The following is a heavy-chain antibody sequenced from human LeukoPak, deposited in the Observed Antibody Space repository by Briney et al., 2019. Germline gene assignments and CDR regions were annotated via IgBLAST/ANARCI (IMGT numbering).Heavy chain of an antibody. J-gene: IGHJ6*04. Sequence: SGGSLRLSCAASGFTFSSSWMHWVRQAPGKGLVWVSRITRDGSSTTYADSVKGRFTTSRDNAKNTLYLQMDSLRDDDTAVYYSARDPGYESWSPFWGGMDVWGNGTTVIVSS. CDR2: ITRDGSST. D-gene: IGHD3-16*01. V-gene: IGHV3-74*01. CDR1: GFTFSSSW. CDR3: ARDPGYESWSPFWGGMDV.